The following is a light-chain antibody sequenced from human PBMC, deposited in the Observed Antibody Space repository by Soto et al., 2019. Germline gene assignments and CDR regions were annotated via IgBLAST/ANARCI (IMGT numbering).Light chain of an antibody. CDR3: KQYGSSHT. J-gene: IGKJ2*01. CDR2: GAS. Sequence: EIVLTQSPGTLSLSPGERATLSCRASQSVSSSYLAWYQQKPGQAPRLLIYGASGRATGIPDRFSGSGSGTDFTLTISRLEPEDFAVYYCKQYGSSHTFGQGTKLEIK. CDR1: QSVSSSY. V-gene: IGKV3-20*01.